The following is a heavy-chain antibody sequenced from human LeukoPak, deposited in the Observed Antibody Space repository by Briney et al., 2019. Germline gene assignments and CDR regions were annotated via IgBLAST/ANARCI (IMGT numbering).Heavy chain of an antibody. V-gene: IGHV3-33*01. CDR1: GFTFRSYD. CDR3: ARVDGPFYYYGMDV. CDR2: VWYDESNK. J-gene: IGHJ6*02. Sequence: PGRSLRLSCAASGFTFRSYDMHWVRQAPGKGLEWVAVVWYDESNKYYVDSVKGRFTISRDNSKNTLYLQMNSLRVEDTALYYCARVDGPFYYYGMDVWGQGTTVTVSS. D-gene: IGHD2-8*01.